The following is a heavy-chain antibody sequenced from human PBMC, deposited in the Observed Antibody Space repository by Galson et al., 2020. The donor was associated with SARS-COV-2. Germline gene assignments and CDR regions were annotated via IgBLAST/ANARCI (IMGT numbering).Heavy chain of an antibody. CDR2: IYPGDSDT. CDR3: ARIFVVVTAITFDY. CDR1: GYSFTSYW. D-gene: IGHD2-21*02. V-gene: IGHV5-51*01. J-gene: IGHJ4*02. Sequence: GASLKISCKGSGYSFTSYWIGWVRQMPGKGLEWMGIIYPGDSDTRYSPSFPGQVTIPADKSISTAYLQWSSLKASDTAMYYCARIFVVVTAITFDYWGQGTLVTVSP.